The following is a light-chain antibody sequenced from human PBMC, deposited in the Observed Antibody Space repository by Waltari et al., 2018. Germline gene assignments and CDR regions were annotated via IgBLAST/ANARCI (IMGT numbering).Light chain of an antibody. J-gene: IGLJ2*01. CDR1: NSDVGADNY. V-gene: IGLV2-23*02. Sequence: ALTHPASVSGSPGQPTPTPCFGPNSDVGADNYFSWYQHHPGKAPKLIIYDVTKWPSGVSNRFSGSKSGNTASLTISGLQAEDEADYYCCSHAGSTTFVVFGGGTKLTVL. CDR3: CSHAGSTTFVV. CDR2: DVT.